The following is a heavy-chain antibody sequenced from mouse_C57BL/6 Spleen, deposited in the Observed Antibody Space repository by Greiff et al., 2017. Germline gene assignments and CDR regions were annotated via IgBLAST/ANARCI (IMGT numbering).Heavy chain of an antibody. CDR2: IDPEDGET. J-gene: IGHJ3*01. Sequence: EVKLQQSGAELVKPGASVKLSCTASGFNIKDYYMHWVKQRTEQGLEGIGRIDPEDGETTYAPKFQGKATITADTSSNTAYLQLSSLTSEDTAVYYCARDSNYAWFAYWGQGTLVTVSA. V-gene: IGHV14-2*01. D-gene: IGHD2-5*01. CDR1: GFNIKDYY. CDR3: ARDSNYAWFAY.